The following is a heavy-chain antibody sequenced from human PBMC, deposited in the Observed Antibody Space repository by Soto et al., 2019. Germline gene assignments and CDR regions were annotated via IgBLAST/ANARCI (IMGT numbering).Heavy chain of an antibody. CDR2: ISGSGGST. CDR1: GFTFSSYA. Sequence: AGGSLRLSCAASGFTFSSYAMSWVRQAPGKGLEWVSAISGSGGSTGYADSVKGRFTISRDNAKNSLYLQMNSLRAEDTALYYCARVDPPGFHWGQGTLVTVSS. V-gene: IGHV3-23*01. J-gene: IGHJ4*02. D-gene: IGHD3-10*01. CDR3: ARVDPPGFH.